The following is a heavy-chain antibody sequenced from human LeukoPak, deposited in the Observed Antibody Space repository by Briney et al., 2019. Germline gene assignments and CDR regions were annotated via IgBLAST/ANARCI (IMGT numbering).Heavy chain of an antibody. CDR1: GFTFSSYW. D-gene: IGHD5-18*01. CDR2: INSDGSKT. CDR3: AKDRAAMAEGGSDY. V-gene: IGHV3-74*01. J-gene: IGHJ4*02. Sequence: GGSLRLSCAASGFTFSSYWMHWVRQAPGKGLVWVSRINSDGSKTIYADSVKGRFTFSRDNAKNTLYLQMNSLRVEDTAVYYCAKDRAAMAEGGSDYWGQGTLVTVSS.